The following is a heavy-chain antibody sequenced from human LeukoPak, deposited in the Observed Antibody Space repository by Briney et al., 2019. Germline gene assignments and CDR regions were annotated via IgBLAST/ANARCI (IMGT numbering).Heavy chain of an antibody. V-gene: IGHV4-34*01. D-gene: IGHD6-13*01. Sequence: KASETLSLTCAVYGGSSSGYYWSWIRQPPGKGLEWIGEINHSGSTNYNPSLKSRVTISVDTSKNQFSLKLSSVTAADTAVYYCARGKRGYSSSWYDYWGQGTLVTVSS. CDR2: INHSGST. J-gene: IGHJ4*02. CDR3: ARGKRGYSSSWYDY. CDR1: GGSSSGYY.